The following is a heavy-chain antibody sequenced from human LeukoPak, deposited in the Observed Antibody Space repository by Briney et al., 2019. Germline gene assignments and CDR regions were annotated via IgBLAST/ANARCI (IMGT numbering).Heavy chain of an antibody. CDR3: TRDPDTSSKVDF. Sequence: GGSLRLSCAASGFTFSYHYRSWIRQAPAKGLEGVSYIDSSGRPLYYADPVKGRFTISRDNAQNSLFLQMDSVRAEQTAVYFCTRDPDTSSKVDFWGQGTLVTVSS. V-gene: IGHV3-11*01. D-gene: IGHD5-18*01. CDR1: GFTFSYHY. J-gene: IGHJ4*02. CDR2: IDSSGRPL.